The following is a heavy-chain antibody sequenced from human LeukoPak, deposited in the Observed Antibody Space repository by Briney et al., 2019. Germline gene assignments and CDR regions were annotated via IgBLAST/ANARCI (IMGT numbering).Heavy chain of an antibody. CDR1: GYTLTGYY. CDR3: ARVSNYDYVWGSYRSYYFDY. Sequence: ASVKVSCKASGYTLTGYYMHWVRQAPGQGLEWMGWINPNSGGTNYAQKFQGRVTMTRDTSISTAYMELSRLRSDDTAVYYCARVSNYDYVWGSYRSYYFDYWGQGTLVTVSS. D-gene: IGHD3-16*02. V-gene: IGHV1-2*02. CDR2: INPNSGGT. J-gene: IGHJ4*02.